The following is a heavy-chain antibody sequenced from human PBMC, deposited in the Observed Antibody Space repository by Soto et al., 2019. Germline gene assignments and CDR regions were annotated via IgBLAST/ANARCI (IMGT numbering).Heavy chain of an antibody. D-gene: IGHD1-26*01. J-gene: IGHJ6*02. CDR2: ISGSGGST. CDR1: GFTFSNYA. CDR3: AKDWGRGGSTADYYYALDV. V-gene: IGHV3-23*01. Sequence: EVQLLESGGGLVQPGGSLRLSCAASGFTFSNYAMSWVRQAPGKGLEWVSIISGSGGSTYYADSVKGRFTISRDNSKNTVYLQLNTLRAEDTAVYYCAKDWGRGGSTADYYYALDVWGQGTTVTVSS.